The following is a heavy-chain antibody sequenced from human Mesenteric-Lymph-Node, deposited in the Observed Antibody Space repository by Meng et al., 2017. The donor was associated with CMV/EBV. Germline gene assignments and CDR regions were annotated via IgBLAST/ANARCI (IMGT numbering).Heavy chain of an antibody. D-gene: IGHD6-6*01. V-gene: IGHV3-30*02. J-gene: IGHJ4*01. Sequence: GESLKISCVASGFTFNNYDMLWVRQAPGKGLEWVALIRFDGSNKYYADSVKGRFTISRDESKNTLFLQMNSLRREDTGIYYCAMLANYWGHGTQVTVSS. CDR2: IRFDGSNK. CDR1: GFTFNNYD. CDR3: AMLANY.